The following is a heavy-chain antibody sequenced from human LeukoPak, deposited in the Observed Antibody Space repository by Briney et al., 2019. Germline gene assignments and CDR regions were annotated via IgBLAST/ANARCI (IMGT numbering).Heavy chain of an antibody. CDR1: GYSFNSYW. V-gene: IGHV5-51*01. Sequence: GESLKISCKGSGYSFNSYWIGWVRQMPGKGLEWMGIIYPGDSDTRYSPSFQGQVTFSADRSISTAYLQWSSLKASDTAMFYCARRGSSGWEFFDYWGQGTLVTVSS. CDR2: IYPGDSDT. D-gene: IGHD6-19*01. CDR3: ARRGSSGWEFFDY. J-gene: IGHJ4*02.